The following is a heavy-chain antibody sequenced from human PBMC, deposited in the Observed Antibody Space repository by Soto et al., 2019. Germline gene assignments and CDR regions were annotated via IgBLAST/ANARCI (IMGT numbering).Heavy chain of an antibody. J-gene: IGHJ4*02. CDR1: GFTFSSNS. Sequence: PGGSLRLSCAASGFTFSSNSMNWVRQAPGKGLEWISYITSSSSTIYYADSVKGRFTISRDNAKNSAYLQMNSLRDEDTAVYYCARGRVGTAYFDYWGQGALVTVSS. D-gene: IGHD2-21*02. V-gene: IGHV3-48*02. CDR2: ITSSSSTI. CDR3: ARGRVGTAYFDY.